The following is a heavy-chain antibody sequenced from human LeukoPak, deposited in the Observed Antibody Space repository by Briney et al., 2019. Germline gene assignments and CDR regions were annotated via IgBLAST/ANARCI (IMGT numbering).Heavy chain of an antibody. CDR1: GFTFSSYA. J-gene: IGHJ4*02. D-gene: IGHD2-21*01. V-gene: IGHV3-23*01. CDR3: AKGQPVVVIVPYYFDY. CDR2: ISVSGGST. Sequence: QPGGSLRLSCAASGFTFSSYAMSWVRQAPGKGLEWVSAISVSGGSTYYADSVKGRFTISRDNSKNTLYLQMNSLRAEDTAVYYCAKGQPVVVIVPYYFDYWGQGTLVTVSS.